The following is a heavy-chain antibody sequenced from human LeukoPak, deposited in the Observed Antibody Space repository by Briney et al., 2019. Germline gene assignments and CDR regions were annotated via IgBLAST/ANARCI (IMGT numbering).Heavy chain of an antibody. D-gene: IGHD3-10*01. V-gene: IGHV1-24*01. J-gene: IGHJ5*02. CDR2: FDPEDGET. CDR1: GYTLTELS. Sequence: ASVKVSCKVSGYTLTELSMHWVRQAPGKGLEWMGGFDPEDGETIYAQKFQGRVTMTEDTSTDTAYMELSSLRSEDTAVYYCATNPLTYGSGSYYTAWGQGTLVTVSS. CDR3: ATNPLTYGSGSYYTA.